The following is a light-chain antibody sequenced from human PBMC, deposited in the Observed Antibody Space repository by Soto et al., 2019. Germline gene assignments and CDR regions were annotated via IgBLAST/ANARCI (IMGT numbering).Light chain of an antibody. J-gene: IGKJ2*01. CDR2: GAS. CDR1: QSVSSGY. CDR3: QQYGYSSFT. V-gene: IGKV3-20*01. Sequence: VLTQSPGSLSLSPGERATLSCRASQSVSSGYLAWYQQKPGQAPRLLIYGASSRATDIPDRFSGSGSGTDFTLTISRLEPEDFAVYYCQQYGYSSFTFGQGTKLEIK.